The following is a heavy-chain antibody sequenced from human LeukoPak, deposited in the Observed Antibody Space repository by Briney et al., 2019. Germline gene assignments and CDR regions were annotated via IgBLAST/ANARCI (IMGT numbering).Heavy chain of an antibody. CDR1: GGTFSSYA. CDR2: INPSGGST. CDR3: ARDHGSGSYLDY. V-gene: IGHV1-46*01. Sequence: GASVKVSCKASGGTFSSYAISWVRQAPGQGLEWMGIINPSGGSTSYAQKFQGRVTMTRDMSTSTVYMELSSLRSEDTAVYYCARDHGSGSYLDYWGQGTLVTVSS. D-gene: IGHD3-10*01. J-gene: IGHJ4*02.